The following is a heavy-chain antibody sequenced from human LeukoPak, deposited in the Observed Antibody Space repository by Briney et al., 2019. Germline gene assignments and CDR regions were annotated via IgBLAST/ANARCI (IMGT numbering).Heavy chain of an antibody. CDR3: ARGKYCSGGSCYGPKWNYFDY. D-gene: IGHD2-15*01. CDR1: GGTFSSYA. Sequence: SVKVSCKASGGTFSSYATSWVRQAPGQGLEWMGGIIPIFGTANYAQKFQGRVTITTDESTSTAYMELSSLRSEDTAVYYCARGKYCSGGSCYGPKWNYFDYWGQGTLVTVSS. V-gene: IGHV1-69*05. J-gene: IGHJ4*02. CDR2: IIPIFGTA.